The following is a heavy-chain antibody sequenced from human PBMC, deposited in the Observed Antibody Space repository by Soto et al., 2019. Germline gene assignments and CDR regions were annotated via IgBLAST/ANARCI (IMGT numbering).Heavy chain of an antibody. CDR2: ISSSSSYT. J-gene: IGHJ6*02. V-gene: IGHV3-11*06. Sequence: PGGSLRLSCAASGFTFSDYYMSWIRQAPGKGLEWVSYISSSSSYTNYADSVKGRFTISRDNAKNSLYLQMNSLRAEDTAVYYCARQCGCYCYYYYYGMDVWGQGTTVTVS. CDR1: GFTFSDYY. CDR3: ARQCGCYCYYYYYGMDV. D-gene: IGHD2-21*02.